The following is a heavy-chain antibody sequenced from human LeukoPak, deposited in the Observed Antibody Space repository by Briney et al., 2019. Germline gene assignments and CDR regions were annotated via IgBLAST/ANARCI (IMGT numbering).Heavy chain of an antibody. V-gene: IGHV4-39*01. J-gene: IGHJ6*03. Sequence: SETLSLTCTVSGGSISSSRYYWGWIRQPPGNGLEWIGTIYYSGSTYYNPSLKSRVTISVDTSKNQFSLTLSSVTAADTAVFSCASLVGYDFWNVFYYYMDVWGKGTTVTVSS. CDR3: ASLVGYDFWNVFYYYMDV. CDR2: IYYSGST. CDR1: GGSISSSRYY. D-gene: IGHD3-3*01.